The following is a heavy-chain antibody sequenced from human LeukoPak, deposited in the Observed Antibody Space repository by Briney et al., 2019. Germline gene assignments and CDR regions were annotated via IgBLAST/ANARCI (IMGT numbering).Heavy chain of an antibody. J-gene: IGHJ6*02. V-gene: IGHV3-9*01. D-gene: IGHD3-10*01. CDR2: ISWNSGSI. CDR1: GFTFSNYS. CDR3: AKDSGLYYYYGMDV. Sequence: GGSLRLSCAASGFTFSNYSMTWVRQAPGKGLEWVSGISWNSGSIGYADSVKGRFTISRDNAKNSLYLQMNSLRAEDTALYYCAKDSGLYYYYGMDVWGQGTTVTVSS.